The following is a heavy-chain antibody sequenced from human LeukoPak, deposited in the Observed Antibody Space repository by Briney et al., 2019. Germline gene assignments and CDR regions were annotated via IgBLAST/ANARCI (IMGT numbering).Heavy chain of an antibody. J-gene: IGHJ4*02. V-gene: IGHV1-46*01. CDR1: GYTFTSYY. D-gene: IGHD4-17*01. CDR3: ATQAVTTGWYFDY. Sequence: ASVKVSCKASGYTFTSYYLHWVRQAPGQGLEWMGIFNPSDGRATYTQKFQGRVTMTRDTSTSTVYMDLSSLRSDDTAVYYCATQAVTTGWYFDYWGQGTLVAVSS. CDR2: FNPSDGRA.